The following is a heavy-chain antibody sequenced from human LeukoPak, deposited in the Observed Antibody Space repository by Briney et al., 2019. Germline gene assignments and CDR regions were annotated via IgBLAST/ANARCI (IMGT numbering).Heavy chain of an antibody. CDR3: ARRKYQIVVVPAASPKSAFDI. J-gene: IGHJ3*02. CDR2: IYHSGST. D-gene: IGHD2-2*01. CDR1: GGSISSSNW. V-gene: IGHV4-4*02. Sequence: PSETLSLTCAVSGGSISSSNWWSWVRQPPGKGLEWIGEIYHSGSTNYNPSLKSRVTISVDTSKNQFSLKLSSVTAADTAVYYCARRKYQIVVVPAASPKSAFDIWGQGTMVTVSS.